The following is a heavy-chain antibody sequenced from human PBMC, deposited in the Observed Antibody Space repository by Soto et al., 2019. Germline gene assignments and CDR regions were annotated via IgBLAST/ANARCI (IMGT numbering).Heavy chain of an antibody. D-gene: IGHD5-18*01. V-gene: IGHV4-31*03. CDR3: ARLAGAMVNSDLDY. Sequence: QVQLQESGPGLVKPSQTLSLTCTVSGGSISSGGYYWSWIRQHPGKGLVWIGHIYYSGLTFYNPSRKSRVTISVDTSKNQFSLKLTSVTAADTAVYYCARLAGAMVNSDLDYWGQGTLVTVSS. CDR1: GGSISSGGYY. CDR2: IYYSGLT. J-gene: IGHJ4*02.